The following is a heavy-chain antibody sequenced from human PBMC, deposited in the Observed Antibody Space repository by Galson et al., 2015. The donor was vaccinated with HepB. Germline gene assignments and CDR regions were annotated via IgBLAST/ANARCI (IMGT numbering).Heavy chain of an antibody. V-gene: IGHV3-9*01. J-gene: IGHJ5*02. CDR3: AKAGITMVRGVGSWFDP. CDR2: ISWNSGSI. Sequence: SLRLSCAASGFTFDDYAMHWVRQAPGKGLEWVSGISWNSGSIGYADSVKGRFTISRDNAKNSLYLQMNSLRAEDTALYYCAKAGITMVRGVGSWFDPWGQGTLVTVSS. CDR1: GFTFDDYA. D-gene: IGHD3-10*01.